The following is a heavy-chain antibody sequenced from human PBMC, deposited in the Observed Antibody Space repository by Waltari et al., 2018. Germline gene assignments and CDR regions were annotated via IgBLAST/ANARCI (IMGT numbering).Heavy chain of an antibody. Sequence: QVQLQESGPGLVQPSETLSLTCTVSGGSISRYYWSWIRQPAGKGLEWIGRIYTSGSTNYNPSLKSRVTMSVDTSKNQFSLKLSSVTAADTAVYYCARDGRFPYYYYYMDVWGKGTTVTISS. J-gene: IGHJ6*03. V-gene: IGHV4-4*07. CDR2: IYTSGST. CDR1: GGSISRYY. CDR3: ARDGRFPYYYYYMDV. D-gene: IGHD3-3*01.